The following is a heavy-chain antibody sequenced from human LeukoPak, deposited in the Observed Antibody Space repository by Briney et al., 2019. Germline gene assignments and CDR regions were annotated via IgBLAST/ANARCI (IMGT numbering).Heavy chain of an antibody. Sequence: GGSLRLSCAASGFTFSSYSMNWVRQAPGKGLEWVSSISSSSSYIYYADSVKGRFTISRDNAKNSLYLQMNSLRAEDTAVYYCARGGPGSSGFDYWGQGTLVTVSS. D-gene: IGHD3-10*01. V-gene: IGHV3-21*01. J-gene: IGHJ4*02. CDR2: ISSSSSYI. CDR3: ARGGPGSSGFDY. CDR1: GFTFSSYS.